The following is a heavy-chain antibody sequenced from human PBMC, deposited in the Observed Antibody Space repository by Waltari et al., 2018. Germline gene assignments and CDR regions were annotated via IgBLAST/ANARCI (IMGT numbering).Heavy chain of an antibody. J-gene: IGHJ2*01. CDR1: GFTFSSYG. Sequence: VQLVESGGGLVQPGGSLRLSCAASGFTFSSYGINWVRQAPGKGLEWIGYIYYSGSTNYNPSLKSRVTISVDTSKNQFSLKLSSVTAADTAVYYCARAWGSYGYEFLDFDLWGRGTLVTVSS. CDR3: ARAWGSYGYEFLDFDL. CDR2: IYYSGST. D-gene: IGHD5-18*01. V-gene: IGHV4-59*01.